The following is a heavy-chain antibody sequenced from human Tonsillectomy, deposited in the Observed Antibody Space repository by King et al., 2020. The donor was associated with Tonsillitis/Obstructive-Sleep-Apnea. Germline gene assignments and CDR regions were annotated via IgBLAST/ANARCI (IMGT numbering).Heavy chain of an antibody. V-gene: IGHV5-51*01. D-gene: IGHD3-10*01. CDR1: GYSFTTYW. CDR3: ARIGVQVGHDAFDI. J-gene: IGHJ3*02. Sequence: VQLVESGAEVKKPGESLKISCKGSGYSFTTYWIGWVRQMPGKGLEWMGLMYPGDSDTRYSPSFQGQVSISVDKSISTAYLQWSSLTASDTAMYYCARIGVQVGHDAFDIWGQGTMVTVSS. CDR2: MYPGDSDT.